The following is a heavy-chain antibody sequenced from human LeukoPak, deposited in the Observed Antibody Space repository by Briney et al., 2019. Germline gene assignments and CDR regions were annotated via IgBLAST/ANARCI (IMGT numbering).Heavy chain of an antibody. CDR3: ATIVSSGYAYFDY. CDR1: GYTLTELS. V-gene: IGHV1-24*01. J-gene: IGHJ4*02. Sequence: ASVKVSCKVSGYTLTELSMHWVRQAPGKGHEWMGGFDPEDGETIYAQKFQGRVTMTEDTSTDTAYMELSSLRSEDTAVYYCATIVSSGYAYFDYWGQGTLVTVSS. D-gene: IGHD3-22*01. CDR2: FDPEDGET.